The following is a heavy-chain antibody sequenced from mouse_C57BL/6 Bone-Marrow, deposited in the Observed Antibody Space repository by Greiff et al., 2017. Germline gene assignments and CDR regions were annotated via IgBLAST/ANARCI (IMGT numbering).Heavy chain of an antibody. CDR3: ARESNWDYLDY. V-gene: IGHV1-69*01. CDR2: IDPSDSYT. D-gene: IGHD4-1*01. CDR1: GYTFTSYW. J-gene: IGHJ2*01. Sequence: QVQLQQPGAELVMPGASVKLSCKASGYTFTSYWMHCVKQRPGQGLEWIGEIDPSDSYTNYNQKFKGKSTLTVDKSSSTAYMQLSSLTSEDSAVYCGARESNWDYLDYWGKGTTLTVSS.